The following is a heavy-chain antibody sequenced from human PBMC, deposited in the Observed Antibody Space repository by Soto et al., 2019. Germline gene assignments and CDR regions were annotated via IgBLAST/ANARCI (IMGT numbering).Heavy chain of an antibody. Sequence: GGSLRLSCAASGFTFSSYEMNWVGQAPGKGLEWVSYMSSSGSTIYYADSVKGRFTISRDNAKNSLYLQMNSLRAEDTAVYYCARDDYGGNSDYWGQGTLVTVSS. J-gene: IGHJ4*02. CDR2: MSSSGSTI. V-gene: IGHV3-48*03. D-gene: IGHD4-17*01. CDR1: GFTFSSYE. CDR3: ARDDYGGNSDY.